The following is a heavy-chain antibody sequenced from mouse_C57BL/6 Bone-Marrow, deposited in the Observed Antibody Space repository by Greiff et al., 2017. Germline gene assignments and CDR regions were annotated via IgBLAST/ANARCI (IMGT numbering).Heavy chain of an antibody. J-gene: IGHJ2*01. V-gene: IGHV1-47*01. CDR3: ARGGNYGGYYFDY. Sequence: VKLQQSGAELVKPGASVKMSCKASGYTFTTYPVEWMKQNHGKSLEWIGNFHPYNDDTKYNEKFKGKATLTVEKSSSTVYLELSRLTSDDSAVYYCARGGNYGGYYFDYWGQSTTLTVSS. D-gene: IGHD2-1*01. CDR2: FHPYNDDT. CDR1: GYTFTTYP.